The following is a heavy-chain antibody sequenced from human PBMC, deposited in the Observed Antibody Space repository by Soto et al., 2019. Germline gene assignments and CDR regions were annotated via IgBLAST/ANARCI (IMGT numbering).Heavy chain of an antibody. CDR2: IRSKANSYAT. CDR1: GFTFSGSA. V-gene: IGHV3-73*02. CDR3: TRRCSGSYYEDAFDI. J-gene: IGHJ3*02. D-gene: IGHD1-26*01. Sequence: EVQLVESGGGLVQPGGSLKLSCAASGFTFSGSAMHWVRQASGKGLEWVGGIRSKANSYATAYAASVKGRFTISRDDSKNTAYLQMNSLKTEDTAVYYCTRRCSGSYYEDAFDIWGQGTMVTVSS.